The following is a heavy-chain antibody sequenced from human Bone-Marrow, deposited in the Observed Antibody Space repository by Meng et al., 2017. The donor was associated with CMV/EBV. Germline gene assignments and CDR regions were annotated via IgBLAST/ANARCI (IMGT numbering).Heavy chain of an antibody. J-gene: IGHJ5*02. CDR1: GFTFSSYW. CDR2: INSDGSGT. CDR3: AREAVAGTNDWFDP. Sequence: EVQLVESGGGLVQPGGSLRLSCTASGFTFSSYWMHWVRQTPGKGLVWVSRINSDGSGTTYADSVKGRFTISRDNARDTLYLHMNSLRGEDTAVYYCAREAVAGTNDWFDPWGQGTLVTVSS. V-gene: IGHV3-74*01. D-gene: IGHD6-19*01.